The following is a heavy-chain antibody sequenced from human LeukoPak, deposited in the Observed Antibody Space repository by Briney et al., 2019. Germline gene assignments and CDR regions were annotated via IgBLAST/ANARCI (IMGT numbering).Heavy chain of an antibody. CDR2: ISYSGST. CDR1: GGSISGYY. D-gene: IGHD7-27*01. Sequence: PSETLSLTCTVSGGSISGYYWSWIRQPPGKGLEWVGYISYSGSTNYNPSLKSRVTISVDTSKNQFSLKLSSVTAADTAIYYCARFSPRAMGNYLDFWGQGTLVTVSS. J-gene: IGHJ4*02. V-gene: IGHV4-59*01. CDR3: ARFSPRAMGNYLDF.